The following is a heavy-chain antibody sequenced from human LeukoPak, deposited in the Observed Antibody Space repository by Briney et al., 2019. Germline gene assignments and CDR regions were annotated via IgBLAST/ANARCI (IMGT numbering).Heavy chain of an antibody. CDR2: INSDGSEG. D-gene: IGHD6-6*01. J-gene: IGHJ3*01. V-gene: IGHV3-7*03. Sequence: GGSLRLSCEVSGFTFSGFWMSWSRQAPGKGLEWVASINSDGSEGYYADVVKGRFTISRDNAKNSLCLQINSLRAEDTAVYYCARSSYSSSSSVWGQGTMVTVSS. CDR1: GFTFSGFW. CDR3: ARSSYSSSSSV.